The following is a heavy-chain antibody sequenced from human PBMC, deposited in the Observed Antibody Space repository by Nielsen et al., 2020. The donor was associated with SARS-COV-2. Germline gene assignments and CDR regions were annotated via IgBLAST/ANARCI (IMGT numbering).Heavy chain of an antibody. CDR2: IAFDGSRE. CDR3: ARAPRTGYCSGGSCPNFYYYGMDV. V-gene: IGHV3-30-3*01. J-gene: IGHJ6*02. D-gene: IGHD2-15*01. CDR1: GFMFSNHV. Sequence: GGSLRLSCAASGFMFSNHVMHWVRQAPGKGLDWVAVIAFDGSREWYADSVRGRFTISRDNSNNTLYLHMNSLSTEDTAAYFCARAPRTGYCSGGSCPNFYYYGMDVWGQGTTVTVSS.